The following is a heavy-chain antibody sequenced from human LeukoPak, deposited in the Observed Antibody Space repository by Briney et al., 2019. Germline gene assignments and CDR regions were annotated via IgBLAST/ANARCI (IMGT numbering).Heavy chain of an antibody. CDR3: ARLRWRRYFDWLSRGMDV. CDR2: MNPNSGNT. J-gene: IGHJ6*02. D-gene: IGHD3-9*01. CDR1: GYTFTSYD. Sequence: ASVKVSCKASGYTFTSYDINWVRQATGQGLEWMGWMNPNSGNTGYAQKFQGRVTMTRNTSISTAYMELSSLRSEDTAAYYCARLRWRRYFDWLSRGMDVWGQGTTVTVSS. V-gene: IGHV1-8*01.